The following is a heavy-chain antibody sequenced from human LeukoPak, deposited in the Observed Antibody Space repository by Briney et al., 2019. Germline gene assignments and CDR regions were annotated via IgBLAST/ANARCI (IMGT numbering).Heavy chain of an antibody. CDR1: GGSISSYY. V-gene: IGHV4-59*12. J-gene: IGHJ4*02. CDR2: IYQSGST. Sequence: SETLSLTCAVSGGSISSYYWSWIRQPPGKGLEWIGYIYQSGSTYYTPSLRSRVTMSVDRSKNQFSLKVRSVTAADTAIYYCAREVIATSGPDYWGQGTLVIVSS. D-gene: IGHD6-13*01. CDR3: AREVIATSGPDY.